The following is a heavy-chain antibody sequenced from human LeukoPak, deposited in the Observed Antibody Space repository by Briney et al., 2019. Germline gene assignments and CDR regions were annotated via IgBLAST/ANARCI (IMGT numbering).Heavy chain of an antibody. CDR2: ISSSSSLI. CDR1: GFTFSYYS. D-gene: IGHD6-13*01. Sequence: NPGGSLRLSCAASGFTFSYYSMNWVRQAPGRGLEWVSCISSSSSLIFYSDSVRGRFTISRDNAKNLLYLHMNSLRVEDTAVYYCAKVDRGDYSSSPVPYYNYYMNVWGKGTTVTVSS. CDR3: AKVDRGDYSSSPVPYYNYYMNV. V-gene: IGHV3-21*01. J-gene: IGHJ6*03.